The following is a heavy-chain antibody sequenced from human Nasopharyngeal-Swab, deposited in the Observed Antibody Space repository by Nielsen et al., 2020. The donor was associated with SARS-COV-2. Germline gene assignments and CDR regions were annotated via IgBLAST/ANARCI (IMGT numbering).Heavy chain of an antibody. CDR2: INFDGSAR. J-gene: IGHJ4*02. CDR3: IKYLDGWN. D-gene: IGHD5-24*01. V-gene: IGHV3-74*01. CDR1: GSASSGNW. Sequence: GGSLRLSCAASGSASSGNWMHWVRQVPGKQPVWLSSINFDGSARGYAEFVKGRFTISRDNAKNILYLEMSSLRAEDSGIYFCIKYLDGWNWVQGTQVTVSS.